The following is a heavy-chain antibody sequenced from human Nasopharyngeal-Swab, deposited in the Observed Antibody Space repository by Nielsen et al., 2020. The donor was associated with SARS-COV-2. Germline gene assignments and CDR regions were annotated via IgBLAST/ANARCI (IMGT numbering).Heavy chain of an antibody. CDR3: ARDTIFGLALYYYYGLGV. D-gene: IGHD3-3*01. Sequence: WVRQAPGQGLEWMGGINPNFGTTNYAHKFQDRAKITADQSTRTAYMGLSSLRSDDTAVYYCARDTIFGLALYYYYGLGVWGQGTTVSLL. V-gene: IGHV1-69*01. CDR2: INPNFGTT. J-gene: IGHJ6*02.